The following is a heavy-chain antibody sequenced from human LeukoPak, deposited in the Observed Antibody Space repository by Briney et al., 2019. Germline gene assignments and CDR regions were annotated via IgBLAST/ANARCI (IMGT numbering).Heavy chain of an antibody. CDR3: AREVGATAFDY. Sequence: QPGGSLRLSCAASGFTFSSYAMHWVRQAPGKGLEWVAVIWYDGSNKYYAECVKGRFTISRDNSKNTLYLQMNSLRAEDTAVYYCAREVGATAFDYWGQGTLVTVSS. CDR1: GFTFSSYA. CDR2: IWYDGSNK. V-gene: IGHV3-33*01. D-gene: IGHD1-26*01. J-gene: IGHJ4*02.